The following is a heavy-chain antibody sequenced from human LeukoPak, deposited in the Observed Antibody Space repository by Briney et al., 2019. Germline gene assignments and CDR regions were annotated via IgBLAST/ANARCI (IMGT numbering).Heavy chain of an antibody. D-gene: IGHD3-22*01. CDR1: GYSFTTYW. CDR3: ARQFRDSSGYYSYYFDY. V-gene: IGHV5-51*01. CDR2: IYPGDSDT. Sequence: GESLRISCKGSGYSFTTYWIGWVRQMPGRGLEWMGIIYPGDSDTRYSPSFQGQVTISADKSISTAYLQWSSLKASDTAMYYCARQFRDSSGYYSYYFDYWGQGTLVTVSS. J-gene: IGHJ4*02.